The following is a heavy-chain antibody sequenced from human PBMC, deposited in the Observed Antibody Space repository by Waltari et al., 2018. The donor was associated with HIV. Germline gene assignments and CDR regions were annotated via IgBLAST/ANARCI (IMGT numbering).Heavy chain of an antibody. V-gene: IGHV4-4*02. CDR1: GGSISTYNW. CDR3: VRVVSDGNGSSWLDP. J-gene: IGHJ5*02. D-gene: IGHD2-21*01. Sequence: QVQLQESGPGQVEPSGTLSLTCAVSGGSISTYNWWTWVRQPPGKGLEWIGERYHPGSNNYNKSLKIRVTISVDKSKNQFSLDLRSVTAADTAVYYCVRVVSDGNGSSWLDPWGQGTLVTVSS. CDR2: RYHPGSN.